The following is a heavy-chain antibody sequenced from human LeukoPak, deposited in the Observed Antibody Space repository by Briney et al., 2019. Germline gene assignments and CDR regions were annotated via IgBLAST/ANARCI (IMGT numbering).Heavy chain of an antibody. CDR3: ARAKAAAGIDYFDY. J-gene: IGHJ4*02. V-gene: IGHV4-59*11. D-gene: IGHD6-13*01. CDR2: IYYSGST. Sequence: SETLSLTCTVSGASISDHYWNWIRQPPGKGLEWIGYIYYSGSTNYNPSLKSRVTISVDTSKNQFSLRLSSVTAADTAVYYCARAKAAAGIDYFDYWGQGTLVTVSS. CDR1: GASISDHY.